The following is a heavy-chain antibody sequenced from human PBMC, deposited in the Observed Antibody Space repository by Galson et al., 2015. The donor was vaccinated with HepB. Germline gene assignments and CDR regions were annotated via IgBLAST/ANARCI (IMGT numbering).Heavy chain of an antibody. D-gene: IGHD1-7*01. CDR1: GYTFTSYW. V-gene: IGHV5-51*01. Sequence: QSGAEVKKPGESLKISCKGSGYTFTSYWIAWVRQMPGKGLEWMGIIYAGDSDTRYSPSFQGQVTISADKSISTAYLQWSSLKASDTAIYFCARHSWNYVPAPDPWGQGTLVTVSS. J-gene: IGHJ5*02. CDR2: IYAGDSDT. CDR3: ARHSWNYVPAPDP.